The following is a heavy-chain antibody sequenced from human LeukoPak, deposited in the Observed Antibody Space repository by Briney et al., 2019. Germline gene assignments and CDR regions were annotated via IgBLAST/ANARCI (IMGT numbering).Heavy chain of an antibody. J-gene: IGHJ6*02. V-gene: IGHV3-66*01. D-gene: IGHD4-17*01. CDR1: GFTVSSNY. CDR2: IYSGGST. Sequence: GGSLRLSCAASGFTVSSNYMSWVRQAPGKGLEWVSVIYSGGSTYYADSVKGRFTISRDNSKNTLYLQMNSLRAEDTAVYYCATTLYGDYVHYYYGMDVWGQGTAVTVSS. CDR3: ATTLYGDYVHYYYGMDV.